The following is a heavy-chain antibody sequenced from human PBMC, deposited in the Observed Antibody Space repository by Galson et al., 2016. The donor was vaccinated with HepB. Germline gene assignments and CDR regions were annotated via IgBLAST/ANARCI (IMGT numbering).Heavy chain of an antibody. V-gene: IGHV4-39*01. CDR1: GGSISSTSYY. D-gene: IGHD7-27*01. CDR2: LYYSGNT. J-gene: IGHJ4*02. Sequence: LSLTCTVSGGSISSTSYYWGWIRQPPGKGLEWIGSLYYSGNTYYNPSLKSRVTMSVDTSKNQFSLKLSSVTAADTAVYYCARHHTNWGLFLGDYWGQGTLLTVSS. CDR3: ARHHTNWGLFLGDY.